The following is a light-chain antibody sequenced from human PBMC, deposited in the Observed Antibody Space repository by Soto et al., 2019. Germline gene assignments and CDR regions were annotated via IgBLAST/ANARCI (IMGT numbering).Light chain of an antibody. Sequence: DIQMPQSPSSLSASVGASFTITGRASQSISSYLNWYQQKPGKAHKLLIYAASSLQSGVPSRFSGSGSGTDFTLTISSLQPEDFATYYCQQSYSTPLTFGGGNKVDIK. J-gene: IGKJ4*01. CDR3: QQSYSTPLT. V-gene: IGKV1-39*01. CDR2: AAS. CDR1: QSISSY.